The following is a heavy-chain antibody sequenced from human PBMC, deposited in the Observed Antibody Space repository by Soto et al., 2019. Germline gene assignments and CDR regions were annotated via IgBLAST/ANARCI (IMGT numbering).Heavy chain of an antibody. J-gene: IGHJ5*02. CDR3: ARDLRVRGSGRFHP. Sequence: QVQLQESGPGLVKPSQTLSLTCTVSGDSITSGGYFWTWIRQHPGKALEWLGCMYYTGVTWYNPSLXXXIXXSIDTSKNQFSRNLSSITAADTAVYFCARDLRVRGSGRFHPWGQGTLVTVSS. CDR2: MYYTGVT. D-gene: IGHD3-10*01. V-gene: IGHV4-31*03. CDR1: GDSITSGGYF.